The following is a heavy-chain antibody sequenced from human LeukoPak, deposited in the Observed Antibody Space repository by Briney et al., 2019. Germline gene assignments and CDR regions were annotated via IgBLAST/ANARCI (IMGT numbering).Heavy chain of an antibody. CDR3: ATGFTAMGYFGY. J-gene: IGHJ4*02. CDR1: VYNLTELS. V-gene: IGHV1-24*01. Sequence: ASVKVSCKVSVYNLTELSMHWVRQAPGKGLEWMGGFDPEDGETIYAQKFQGRVTMTEDTSTDTAYMELSSLRSEDTAVYYCATGFTAMGYFGYWGQGTLVTVSS. D-gene: IGHD5-18*01. CDR2: FDPEDGET.